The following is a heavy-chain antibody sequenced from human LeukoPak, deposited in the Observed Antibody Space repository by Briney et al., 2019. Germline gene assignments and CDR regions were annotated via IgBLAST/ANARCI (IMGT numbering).Heavy chain of an antibody. CDR3: ARDRGYYDSSGYQDYFDY. J-gene: IGHJ4*02. Sequence: GGSLRLSCAASGFTFSSYGMHWVRQAPGKGLEWVAVIWYDGSNKYYADSVKGRFTISRDNSKNTLYLQMNSLRAEDTAVYYCARDRGYYDSSGYQDYFDYWGQGTLVTVSS. V-gene: IGHV3-33*01. CDR1: GFTFSSYG. CDR2: IWYDGSNK. D-gene: IGHD3-22*01.